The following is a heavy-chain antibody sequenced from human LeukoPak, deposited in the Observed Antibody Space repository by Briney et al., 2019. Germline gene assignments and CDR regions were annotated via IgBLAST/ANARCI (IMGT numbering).Heavy chain of an antibody. D-gene: IGHD3-22*01. CDR1: GFTFDDYG. V-gene: IGHV3-20*04. CDR3: ARVRYYYDSSGYYYVDY. J-gene: IGHJ4*02. Sequence: PGGSLRLSCAASGFTFDDYGMSWVRQAPGEGLEWVSGINWNGGSTGYADSVKGRFTISRDNAKNSLYLQMNSLRAEDTALYYCARVRYYYDSSGYYYVDYWGQGTLVTVSS. CDR2: INWNGGST.